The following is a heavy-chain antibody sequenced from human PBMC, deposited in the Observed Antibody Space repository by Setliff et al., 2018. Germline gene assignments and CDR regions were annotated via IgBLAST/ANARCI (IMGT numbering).Heavy chain of an antibody. CDR2: IIPIFNTP. J-gene: IGHJ3*01. V-gene: IGHV1-69*13. CDR1: ESTFKTYA. D-gene: IGHD2-15*01. CDR3: ARVYCSGGSCYRNDAFDV. Sequence: VASVKVSCKASESTFKTYAINWVRQAPGQGLEWMGGIIPIFNTPNFAQKFQGRVTITAGVSTSTAYMDLSSLRSEDTAVYFCARVYCSGGSCYRNDAFDVWGQGTMVTVSS.